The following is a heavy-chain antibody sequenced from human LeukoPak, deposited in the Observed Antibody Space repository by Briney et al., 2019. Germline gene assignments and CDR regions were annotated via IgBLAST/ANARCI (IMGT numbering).Heavy chain of an antibody. CDR2: ISAYNGNT. CDR3: ARLSSSSGSWPIHDY. V-gene: IGHV1-18*01. Sequence: ASVKVSCKASGYTFTSYAMNWVRQAPGQGLEWMGRISAYNGNTNYAQKLQGRVTMTTDTSTSTAYMELRSLRSDDTAVYYCARLSSSSGSWPIHDYWGQGTLVTVSS. J-gene: IGHJ4*02. CDR1: GYTFTSYA. D-gene: IGHD6-13*01.